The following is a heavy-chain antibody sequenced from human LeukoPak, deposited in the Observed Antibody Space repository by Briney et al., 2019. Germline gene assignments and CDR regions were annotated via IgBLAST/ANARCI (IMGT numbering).Heavy chain of an antibody. Sequence: GGSLRLSCAASGFTFSSYSMNWVRQAPGKGLEWVSSISSSSSYIYYADSVKGRFTISRDNAKNSLYLQMNSLRAEDTAVYYCARDSRYFDWLPLDYWGQGTLVTVSS. CDR1: GFTFSSYS. CDR3: ARDSRYFDWLPLDY. V-gene: IGHV3-21*01. D-gene: IGHD3-9*01. CDR2: ISSSSSYI. J-gene: IGHJ4*02.